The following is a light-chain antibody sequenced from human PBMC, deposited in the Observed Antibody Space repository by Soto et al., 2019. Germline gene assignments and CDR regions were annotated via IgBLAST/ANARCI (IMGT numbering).Light chain of an antibody. J-gene: IGKJ1*01. V-gene: IGKV1-5*01. CDR1: QSISSW. CDR2: DAS. CDR3: QQYNSYSWT. Sequence: DIQMTQSPSTLSASVGDRVTITCRASQSISSWLAWYQQKPGKAPKLLIYDASSFESGVPSRFSGSGSGTEFTLPISSLQPDDFATYYCQQYNSYSWTFGQGTKVEIK.